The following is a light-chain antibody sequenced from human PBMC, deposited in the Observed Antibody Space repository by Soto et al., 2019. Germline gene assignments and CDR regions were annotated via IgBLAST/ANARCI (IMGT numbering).Light chain of an antibody. V-gene: IGKV3-15*01. Sequence: ILMTQSPATLSVSPGERATLSCRASQSISNNLAWYQQKPGQPPRLLIYDASTKATRIPARCSGSGSGTEFTLTLSGLQSEDFAVYNCQQYNNWPSWRFGQGTKGEIK. CDR2: DAS. CDR3: QQYNNWPSWR. CDR1: QSISNN. J-gene: IGKJ1*01.